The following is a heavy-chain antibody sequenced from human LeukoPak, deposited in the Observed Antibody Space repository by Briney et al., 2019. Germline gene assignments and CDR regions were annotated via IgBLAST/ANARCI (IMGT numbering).Heavy chain of an antibody. CDR2: IYYSGST. CDR1: GGSISSYY. Sequence: SETLSLTCTVSGGSISSYYWSWIRQPPGKGLEWIGYIYYSGSTNYNPSLKSRVTISVDTSKNQFSLKLSSVTAADTAVYYCARGLGGPYYFWSGYSTDYWGQGTLVTVSS. D-gene: IGHD3-3*01. V-gene: IGHV4-59*01. CDR3: ARGLGGPYYFWSGYSTDY. J-gene: IGHJ4*02.